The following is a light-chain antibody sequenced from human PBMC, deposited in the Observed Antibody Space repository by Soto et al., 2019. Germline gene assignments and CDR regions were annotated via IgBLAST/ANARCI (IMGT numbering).Light chain of an antibody. Sequence: DIVMTQSPLSLPVTPGEAASISCRSSQSLLHSNGYNYLDWYLQKAGQSPQLLIYLGSTRASGVPDRFSGSGSGTDFTLNITRVEAEDVGIYYCMRALQAPLTFGPGTKVDF. CDR2: LGS. J-gene: IGKJ3*01. CDR1: QSLLHSNGYNY. CDR3: MRALQAPLT. V-gene: IGKV2-28*01.